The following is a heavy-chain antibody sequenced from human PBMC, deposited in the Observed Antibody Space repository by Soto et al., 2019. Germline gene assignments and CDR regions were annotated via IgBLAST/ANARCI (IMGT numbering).Heavy chain of an antibody. Sequence: QVQLVQSGAEVKKPGSSVKVSCKASGGTFSSYTISWVRQAPGQGLEWMGRIIPILGIANYAQKFQGRVTINADKSTSTAYMELSSVRSEDTAVYYCASRYDSSDYWGQGTLVTVSS. CDR2: IIPILGIA. D-gene: IGHD3-22*01. J-gene: IGHJ4*02. CDR1: GGTFSSYT. V-gene: IGHV1-69*02. CDR3: ASRYDSSDY.